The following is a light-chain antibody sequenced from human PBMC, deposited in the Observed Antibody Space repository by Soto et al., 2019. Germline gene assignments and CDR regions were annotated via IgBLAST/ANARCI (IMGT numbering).Light chain of an antibody. CDR3: CSYAGSSTMT. J-gene: IGLJ7*01. V-gene: IGLV2-23*01. Sequence: QSALSQPASVSGSRGQSITISCTGTSSDVGNYNLVSWYQQYPGKAPKLMMFEDTKRPSAVSHRFSGSKSGNTASLTIAGLQPEDAADYYCCSYAGSSTMTFGGGTQLTVL. CDR1: SSDVGNYNL. CDR2: EDT.